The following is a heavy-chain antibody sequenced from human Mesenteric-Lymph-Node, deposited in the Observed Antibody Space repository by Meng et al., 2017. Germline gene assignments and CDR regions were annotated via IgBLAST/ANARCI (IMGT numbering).Heavy chain of an antibody. J-gene: IGHJ3*02. V-gene: IGHV1-24*01. D-gene: IGHD4/OR15-4a*01. CDR3: AWMGGYSLMDDYGLWNGFDI. CDR2: FDPEDGET. CDR1: GYTLTELS. Sequence: ASVNVSCQVSGYTLTELSMHWVRQAPGKGLAWMGGFDPEDGETIYAQKFQGRVTMTEDTSTDTAYMELSSLRSEDTAVYYCAWMGGYSLMDDYGLWNGFDIWGQGTMVTVSS.